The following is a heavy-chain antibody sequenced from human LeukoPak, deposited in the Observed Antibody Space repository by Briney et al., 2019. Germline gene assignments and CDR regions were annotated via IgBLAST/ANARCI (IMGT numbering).Heavy chain of an antibody. J-gene: IGHJ4*02. Sequence: GGSLRLSCAASGFTFSNYNMNWIRQAPGKGLEWVSSCSSSSSYIYYADSVKGRFTISRDNAKNSLYLQMNSLRAEDTAVYYCATGSSWYFEYWGQGTLVTVSS. CDR3: ATGSSWYFEY. D-gene: IGHD6-13*01. V-gene: IGHV3-21*01. CDR2: CSSSSSYI. CDR1: GFTFSNYN.